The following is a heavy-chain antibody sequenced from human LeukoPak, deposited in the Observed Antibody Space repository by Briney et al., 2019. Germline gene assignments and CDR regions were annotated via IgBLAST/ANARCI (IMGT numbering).Heavy chain of an antibody. CDR1: GGTFSSYA. Sequence: SVEVSCKASGGTFSSYAISWVRQAPGQGLEWMGGIIPIFGTANYAQKFQGRVTITTDESTSIAYMELSSLRSEDTAVYYCASIAAGRNYYYMDVWGKGTTVTVSS. V-gene: IGHV1-69*05. CDR3: ASIAAGRNYYYMDV. CDR2: IIPIFGTA. D-gene: IGHD6-6*01. J-gene: IGHJ6*03.